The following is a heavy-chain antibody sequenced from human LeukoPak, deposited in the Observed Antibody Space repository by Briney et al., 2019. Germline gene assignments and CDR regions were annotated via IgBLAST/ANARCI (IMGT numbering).Heavy chain of an antibody. D-gene: IGHD3-22*01. CDR3: AKDIYYDSSGIFDY. Sequence: PGGSLRLSCAASGFTFDDYAMHGVRQAPGKGLEWVSLISGDGGSTYYADSVKGRFTIHRDNSKNSLYLQMNSLRTEDTALYYCAKDIYYDSSGIFDYWGQGTLVTVSS. V-gene: IGHV3-43*02. CDR2: ISGDGGST. J-gene: IGHJ4*02. CDR1: GFTFDDYA.